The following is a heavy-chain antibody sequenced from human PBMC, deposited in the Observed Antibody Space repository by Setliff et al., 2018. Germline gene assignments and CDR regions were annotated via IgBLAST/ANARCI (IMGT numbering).Heavy chain of an antibody. V-gene: IGHV5-51*01. D-gene: IGHD1-26*01. Sequence: GESLKISCKASGYSFTTYWIGWVRQMPGKGLEWMGIIYPGDSDTTYSPSFQGQVTISADKSISTVYLQWSSLKASDTAMYYCARSPLVGGCYYWGQGTLVTVSS. CDR1: GYSFTTYW. CDR2: IYPGDSDT. CDR3: ARSPLVGGCYY. J-gene: IGHJ4*02.